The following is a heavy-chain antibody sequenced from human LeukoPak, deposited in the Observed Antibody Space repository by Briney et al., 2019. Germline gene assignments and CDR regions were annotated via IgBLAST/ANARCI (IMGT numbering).Heavy chain of an antibody. CDR1: GFTFSSYS. Sequence: GGSLRLSCAASGFTFSSYSMNWVRQAPGKGLEWVSSISSSSSYIYYADSVKGRFTISRDNAKNSLYLQMNSLRAEDTAVYYCARDRTTVPTGYWGQGTLVTVFS. J-gene: IGHJ4*02. V-gene: IGHV3-21*01. D-gene: IGHD4-17*01. CDR2: ISSSSSYI. CDR3: ARDRTTVPTGY.